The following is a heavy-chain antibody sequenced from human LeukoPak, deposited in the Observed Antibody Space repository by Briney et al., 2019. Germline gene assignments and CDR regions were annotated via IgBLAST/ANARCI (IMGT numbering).Heavy chain of an antibody. CDR3: ARESVRNYVGRGAFDI. V-gene: IGHV3-11*04. J-gene: IGHJ3*02. CDR2: IASTGTLV. Sequence: PGGSLRLSCVASGFTFSDYYMSWIRQAPGKGLEWVSYIASTGTLVDYEGSVKGRFTISRDNAKNSLYLQMNSLRVEDTAVYYCARESVRNYVGRGAFDIWGQGTMVTVSS. D-gene: IGHD1-7*01. CDR1: GFTFSDYY.